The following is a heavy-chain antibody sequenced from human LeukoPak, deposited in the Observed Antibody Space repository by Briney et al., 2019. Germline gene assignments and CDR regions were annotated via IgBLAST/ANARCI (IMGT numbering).Heavy chain of an antibody. J-gene: IGHJ4*02. V-gene: IGHV4-59*01. CDR3: ARMGRDYYFDY. D-gene: IGHD3-10*01. CDR2: IYYSGST. Sequence: SETLSLTCTVSGGSISSYYWSWIRQPPGKGLEWIGYIYYSGSTNYNPSLKSRVTISVDTSKNQFSLKLSSVTAADTAVYYCARMGRDYYFDYWGQGTWSPSPQ. CDR1: GGSISSYY.